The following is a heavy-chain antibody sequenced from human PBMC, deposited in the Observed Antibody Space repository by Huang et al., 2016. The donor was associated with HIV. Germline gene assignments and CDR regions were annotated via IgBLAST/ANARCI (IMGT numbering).Heavy chain of an antibody. D-gene: IGHD4-17*01. J-gene: IGHJ4*02. CDR2: IIPMFGTR. CDR1: GGTFSKYA. CDR3: ARGQLGSYGDYDVLY. V-gene: IGHV1-69*13. Sequence: QVQLVQSGAEVKTPGSSVKVSCKASGGTFSKYAISWVRQAPGQGLEWMGGIIPMFGTRNYARKVQGRVTITEDDSTSTTYVEVSRLRSEDTALYYCARGQLGSYGDYDVLYWGQGTLVTVSS.